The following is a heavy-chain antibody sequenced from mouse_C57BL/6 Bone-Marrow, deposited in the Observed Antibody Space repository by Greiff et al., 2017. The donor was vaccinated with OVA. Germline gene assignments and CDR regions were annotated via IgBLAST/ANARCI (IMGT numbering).Heavy chain of an antibody. V-gene: IGHV1-19*01. Sequence: EVQLQQSGPVLVKPGASVKMSCKASGYTFTDYYMNWVKQSHGKSLEWIGVINPYNGGTSYNQKFKGKATLTVDKSSSTAYMELNSLTSEDSAVYDCARYSSSYGYFDVWGTGTTVTVSS. CDR1: GYTFTDYY. J-gene: IGHJ1*03. CDR2: INPYNGGT. CDR3: ARYSSSYGYFDV. D-gene: IGHD1-1*01.